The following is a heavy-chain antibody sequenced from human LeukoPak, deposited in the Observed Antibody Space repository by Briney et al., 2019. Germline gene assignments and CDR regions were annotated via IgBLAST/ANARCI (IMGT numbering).Heavy chain of an antibody. J-gene: IGHJ6*03. CDR3: ARARDIVVVPAAIAPNYYYYYYMDV. CDR2: IIPIFGTA. CDR1: GGTFSSYA. Sequence: SVKVSCKASGGTFSSYAISWVRQAPGQGLEWMGGIIPIFGTANYAQKFQGRVTITADESTSTAYMELSSLRSEDTAVYYCARARDIVVVPAAIAPNYYYYYYMDVWGKGTTVTVSS. D-gene: IGHD2-2*02. V-gene: IGHV1-69*13.